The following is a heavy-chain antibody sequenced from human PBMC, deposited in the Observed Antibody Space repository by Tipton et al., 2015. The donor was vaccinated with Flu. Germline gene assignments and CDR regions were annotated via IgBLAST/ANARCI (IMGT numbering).Heavy chain of an antibody. D-gene: IGHD2-15*01. Sequence: TLSLTCTVSGDSISGDYWGWIRQPPGKGLEWIGYIYYSGSTYYNPSLKSRVTISVDTSKNQFSLKLSSVTAADTAVYYCASSLGYCSGGSCYRENWFDPWGQGTLVTVSS. V-gene: IGHV4-59*06. J-gene: IGHJ5*02. CDR2: IYYSGST. CDR1: GDSISGDY. CDR3: ASSLGYCSGGSCYRENWFDP.